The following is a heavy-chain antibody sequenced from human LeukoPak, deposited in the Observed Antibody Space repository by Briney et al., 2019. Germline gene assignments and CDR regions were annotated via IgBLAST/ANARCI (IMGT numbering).Heavy chain of an antibody. V-gene: IGHV3-66*01. CDR3: ARRLLTGYYEF. CDR2: FYNGDTT. D-gene: IGHD3-9*01. Sequence: GGSLRLSCAASGFTFSSYGMHWVRQAPGKGLEWVSVFYNGDTTYYANSVKGRFTISRDNSKNMLYLQMNSLRAEDTAVYYCARRLLTGYYEFWGQGTLVTVSS. CDR1: GFTFSSYG. J-gene: IGHJ4*02.